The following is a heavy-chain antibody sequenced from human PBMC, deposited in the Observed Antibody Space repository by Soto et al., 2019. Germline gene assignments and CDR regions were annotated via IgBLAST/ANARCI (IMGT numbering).Heavy chain of an antibody. CDR3: TRAAWFPSLSFY. J-gene: IGHJ4*02. D-gene: IGHD3-10*01. CDR2: ISSSGSTA. Sequence: LRLSCAASGFTFSRFELHWVRQAPGKGLEWISYISSSGSTAYYASSVEGRFTISRDNANNSVYLQMDSLRAEDTALYYCTRAAWFPSLSFYWGPGALLTVST. V-gene: IGHV3-48*03. CDR1: GFTFSRFE.